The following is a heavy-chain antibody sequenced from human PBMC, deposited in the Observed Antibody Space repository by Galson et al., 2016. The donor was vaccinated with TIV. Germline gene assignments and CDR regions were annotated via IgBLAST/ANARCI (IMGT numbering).Heavy chain of an antibody. CDR3: ARRERYFNYMDV. CDR1: RDTFNGYH. V-gene: IGHV1-2*02. CDR2: INPSTGDT. J-gene: IGHJ6*03. D-gene: IGHD3-9*01. Sequence: SVKVSCKPSRDTFNGYHIHWVRQAPGQGLEWMGWINPSTGDTNSAQNFQDRVTMTRDTSIITIYMELSRLRSDDTAVYYCARRERYFNYMDVWGKGTMVTVSS.